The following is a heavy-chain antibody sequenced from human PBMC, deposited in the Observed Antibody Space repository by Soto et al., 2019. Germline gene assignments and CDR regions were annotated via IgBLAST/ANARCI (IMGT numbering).Heavy chain of an antibody. V-gene: IGHV1-46*03. CDR1: GYTFSSYY. J-gene: IGHJ5*02. Sequence: QVQLVQSGAEVKKPGASVKVSCKASGYTFSSYYMNWVRQAPGQGLEWLGIINPSGGYTTYAQRFVGRVTLTRDTSTSTVHMELGSLTSEDTAVYYCARGGGIVVVTAPYDPWGQGTLVTVSS. D-gene: IGHD2-21*02. CDR2: INPSGGYT. CDR3: ARGGGIVVVTAPYDP.